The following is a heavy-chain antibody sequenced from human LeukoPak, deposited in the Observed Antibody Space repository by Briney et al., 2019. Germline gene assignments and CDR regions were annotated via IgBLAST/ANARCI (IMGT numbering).Heavy chain of an antibody. V-gene: IGHV4-34*01. CDR1: GGSFSGYY. CDR3: ARLGYCSGGSCYSSAYWYFDL. J-gene: IGHJ2*01. D-gene: IGHD2-15*01. Sequence: SETLSLTCAVYGGSFSGYYWSWIRQPPGKGLEWIGEINHSGSTNYNPSLKSRVTISVDTSKNQFSLKLSSVTAADTAVYYCARLGYCSGGSCYSSAYWYFDLWGRGTLVTVSS. CDR2: INHSGST.